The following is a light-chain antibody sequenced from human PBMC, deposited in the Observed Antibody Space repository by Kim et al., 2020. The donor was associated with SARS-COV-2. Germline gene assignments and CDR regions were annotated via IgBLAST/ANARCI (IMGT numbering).Light chain of an antibody. V-gene: IGKV1-33*01. CDR3: QQLDKLPYT. Sequence: DIQMTQSPSSLSASIGDRVTITCQASQDISNHLNWYQQKPGKAPKLLIYDASKLETGAPSRFRGRGSGSDFTLTISSLQPEDIATYCCQQLDKLPYTFGQGTKLEI. CDR2: DAS. J-gene: IGKJ2*01. CDR1: QDISNH.